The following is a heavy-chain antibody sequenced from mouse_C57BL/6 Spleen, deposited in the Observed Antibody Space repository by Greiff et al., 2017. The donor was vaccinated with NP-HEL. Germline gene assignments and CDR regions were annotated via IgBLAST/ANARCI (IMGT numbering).Heavy chain of an antibody. J-gene: IGHJ4*01. Sequence: QVQLKESGPGLVQPSQSLSITCTVSGFSLTSYGVHWVRQPPGKGLEWLGVIWSGGSTDYNAAFISRLSISKDNSKSQVFFKMNSLQADDTAIYYCAKKGDYDEYYAMDYWGQGTSVTVSS. V-gene: IGHV2-4*01. CDR2: IWSGGST. D-gene: IGHD2-4*01. CDR3: AKKGDYDEYYAMDY. CDR1: GFSLTSYG.